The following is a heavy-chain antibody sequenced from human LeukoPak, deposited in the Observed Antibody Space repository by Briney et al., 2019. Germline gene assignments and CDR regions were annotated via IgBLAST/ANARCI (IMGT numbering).Heavy chain of an antibody. Sequence: TGGSLRLSCADSGFTFSSYWMHWVRQAPGKGLVWISRIHSDGSTTNYADSVKGRFTISRDNAKNTLYLQMNSLRAEDTAMYYCARGSAVTGVHWGQGTLVTVSS. CDR2: IHSDGSTT. CDR1: GFTFSSYW. CDR3: ARGSAVTGVH. D-gene: IGHD1-14*01. J-gene: IGHJ4*02. V-gene: IGHV3-74*01.